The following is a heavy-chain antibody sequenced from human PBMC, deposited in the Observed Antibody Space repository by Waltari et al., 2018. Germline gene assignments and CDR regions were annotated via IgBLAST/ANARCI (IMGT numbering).Heavy chain of an antibody. J-gene: IGHJ4*02. CDR2: ISDSGVIT. V-gene: IGHV3-23*01. D-gene: IGHD3-22*01. CDR1: GFNFISYA. Sequence: EEHLLESGGGLAQPGGSLRLSCAASGFNFISYAMSWVRQAPGKGLEWVSGISDSGVITKYADSVKGRFTVSRDNSKNTVFLHLNSLRAEDTAIYYCARHLYSIDYLELAKWGQGTLVNVSS. CDR3: ARHLYSIDYLELAK.